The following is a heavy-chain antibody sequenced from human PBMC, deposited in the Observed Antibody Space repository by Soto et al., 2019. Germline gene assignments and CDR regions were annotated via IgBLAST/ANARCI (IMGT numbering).Heavy chain of an antibody. Sequence: GQLVQSGAEVKKPGASVKVSCKASEYSFTTYYLHWVRQAPGQGPEWMGIINPSDGSTRYAQKFQDRVTLTRDTSTSTVYLKLSSLRCEDTAVYFCARDRAAFCTNGICHSRSWYDSWGQGTLVTVSS. CDR2: INPSDGST. J-gene: IGHJ5*01. CDR1: EYSFTTYY. D-gene: IGHD2-8*01. V-gene: IGHV1-46*01. CDR3: ARDRAAFCTNGICHSRSWYDS.